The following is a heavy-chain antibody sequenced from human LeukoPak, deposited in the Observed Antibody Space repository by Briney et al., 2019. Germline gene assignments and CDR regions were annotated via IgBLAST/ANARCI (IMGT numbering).Heavy chain of an antibody. D-gene: IGHD2-2*01. CDR1: GYTFTGYY. CDR3: AREGDCSSTSCWFDS. V-gene: IGHV1-2*02. CDR2: INPNSGGT. Sequence: ASVKVSCKASGYTFTGYYMHWVRQAPGQGLEWMGWINPNSGGTNYAQKFQGRVTMTRDTSISTAYMELSRLRSDDTAVYYCAREGDCSSTSCWFDSWGQGTLVTVSS. J-gene: IGHJ5*01.